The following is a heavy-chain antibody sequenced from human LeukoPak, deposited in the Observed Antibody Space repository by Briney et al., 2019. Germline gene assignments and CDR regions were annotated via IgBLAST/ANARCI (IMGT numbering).Heavy chain of an antibody. J-gene: IGHJ6*03. V-gene: IGHV3-7*01. Sequence: EGSLRLSCAASGFTFSDYWMIWVRQTLGKGLQWVADIKQDGSDRFYVDSVKGRFTISRDNAKNSLYLQMNSLRAEDTAVYYCARLYCGVGICYSYYMDVWGKGTTVTVSS. CDR1: GFTFSDYW. CDR2: IKQDGSDR. D-gene: IGHD2-21*01. CDR3: ARLYCGVGICYSYYMDV.